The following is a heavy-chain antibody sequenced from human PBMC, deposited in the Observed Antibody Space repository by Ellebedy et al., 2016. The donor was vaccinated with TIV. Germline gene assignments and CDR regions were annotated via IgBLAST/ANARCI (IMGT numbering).Heavy chain of an antibody. D-gene: IGHD2-21*02. CDR3: ASSMTAGAYYGMDV. CDR2: IYYSGST. Sequence: SETLSLTCTVSGGSISSYYWSWIRQPPGKGLEWIGYIYYSGSTNYNPSLKSRVTISVDTSKNQFSLKLSSVTAADTAVYYCASSMTAGAYYGMDVWGQGTTVTVSS. J-gene: IGHJ6*02. V-gene: IGHV4-59*01. CDR1: GGSISSYY.